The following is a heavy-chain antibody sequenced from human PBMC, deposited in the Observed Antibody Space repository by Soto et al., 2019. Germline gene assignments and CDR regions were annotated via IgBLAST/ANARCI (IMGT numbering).Heavy chain of an antibody. CDR3: ARAHEVAWFDS. J-gene: IGHJ5*01. Sequence: EVQLMESGGGLVQPGESLRLSCTASGFSFSSYTMNWVRQAPVKGLQWVASITNRGTHTYSADSVKGRFTISTDNDKNSLYLQVNNLGAEDTATSYCARAHEVAWFDSWGLGALVTVTS. CDR1: GFSFSSYT. CDR2: ITNRGTHT. D-gene: IGHD2-15*01. V-gene: IGHV3-21*02.